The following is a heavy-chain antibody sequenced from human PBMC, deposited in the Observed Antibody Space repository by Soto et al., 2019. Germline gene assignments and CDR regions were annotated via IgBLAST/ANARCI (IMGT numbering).Heavy chain of an antibody. D-gene: IGHD6-13*01. CDR3: ARSPRSSTYFDY. CDR2: IYPGDYET. V-gene: IGHV5-51*01. Sequence: ESLKISCQCSGYTFSNFWIAWVRQLPGKGLEWMGIIYPGDYETRYSPSFHGKVTISADRSIGTAYLQWSSLEASDSAFYFCARSPRSSTYFDYWGQGALVTVSS. J-gene: IGHJ4*02. CDR1: GYTFSNFW.